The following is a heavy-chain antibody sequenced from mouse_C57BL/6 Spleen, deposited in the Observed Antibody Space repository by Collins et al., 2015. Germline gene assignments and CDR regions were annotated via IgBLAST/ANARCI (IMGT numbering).Heavy chain of an antibody. CDR3: ANSHSV. V-gene: IGHV1-82*01. CDR1: GYAFSSSW. D-gene: IGHD5-2*01. Sequence: QVQLQQSGPELVKPGASVKISCKASGYAFSSSWMNWVKQRPGKGLEWIGRIYPGDGDTNYNGRFKAKATLTADKSSSTAYMQLSGLTSEDSAVYFCANSHSVWGTGTTVTVSS. CDR2: IYPGDGDT. J-gene: IGHJ1*03.